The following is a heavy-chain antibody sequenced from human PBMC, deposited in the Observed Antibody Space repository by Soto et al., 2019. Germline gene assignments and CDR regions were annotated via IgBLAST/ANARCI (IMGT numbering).Heavy chain of an antibody. CDR1: GYTFNSHA. CDR3: GRDQSGIGYYVDWFDP. D-gene: IGHD3-10*02. Sequence: GPSVTVSCQASGYTFNSHAIHWVRQAPGQRPEWLGWINAGNGNTYYSEKFEGRVTFTRDTLATTVNMELTSLTYEDTAVYYCGRDQSGIGYYVDWFDPWGQGTLVTSPQ. J-gene: IGHJ5*02. V-gene: IGHV1-3*01. CDR2: INAGNGNT.